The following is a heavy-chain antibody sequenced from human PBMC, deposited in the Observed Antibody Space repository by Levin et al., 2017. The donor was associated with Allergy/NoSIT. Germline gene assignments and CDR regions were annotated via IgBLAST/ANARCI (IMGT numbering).Heavy chain of an antibody. CDR1: GYTFNHYG. Sequence: GESLKISCKTSGYTFNHYGIDWVRQAPGQGLEWVGWISPDNGHADYAQKLQGRVTMTTDRATTTAYLERKSLTSDDTAVYYCARGQGGYESFDYWGLGTLVTVSS. J-gene: IGHJ4*02. D-gene: IGHD5-12*01. CDR3: ARGQGGYESFDY. V-gene: IGHV1-18*01. CDR2: ISPDNGHA.